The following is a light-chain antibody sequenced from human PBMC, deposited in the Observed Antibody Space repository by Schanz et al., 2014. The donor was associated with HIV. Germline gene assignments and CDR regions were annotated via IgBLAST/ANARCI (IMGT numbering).Light chain of an antibody. CDR3: SSYTTSNTHV. V-gene: IGLV1-40*01. Sequence: QSVLTQPPSASGTPGQRVTISCTGSSSNTGAGYDVHWYQQLPGTAPKLLIYGNTNRPSGVSDRFSGSKSGNTASLTISGLQAEDEAEYFCSSYTTSNTHVFGSGTKLTVL. J-gene: IGLJ1*01. CDR2: GNT. CDR1: SSNTGAGYD.